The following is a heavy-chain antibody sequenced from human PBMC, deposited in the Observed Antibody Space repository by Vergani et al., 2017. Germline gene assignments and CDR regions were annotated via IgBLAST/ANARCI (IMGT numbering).Heavy chain of an antibody. CDR1: GFTFDDYT. J-gene: IGHJ4*02. Sequence: EVQLVESGGVVVQPGGSLRLSCAASGFTFDDYTMSWVRQAPGKGLEWVSAISGSGGSTYYADSVKGRFTISRDNYKNTLYLQMNSLRAEDTAVYYCAKPYCGGDCYHPDYWGQGTLVTVSS. D-gene: IGHD2-21*02. CDR3: AKPYCGGDCYHPDY. V-gene: IGHV3-23*04. CDR2: ISGSGGST.